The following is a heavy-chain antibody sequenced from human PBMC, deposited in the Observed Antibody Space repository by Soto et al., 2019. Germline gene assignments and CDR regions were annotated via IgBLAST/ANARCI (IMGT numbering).Heavy chain of an antibody. D-gene: IGHD5-18*01. Sequence: ASVKVSCKVSGYSLSGLSMHWVRQAPGKGLEWMGGYNPEEGETIYAQKLHGRVTMTEDRSTDTAYMELSSLRSEDTAVYYCAKGDIGMANFDYWGHGTLVTVSS. CDR1: GYSLSGLS. CDR2: YNPEEGET. CDR3: AKGDIGMANFDY. V-gene: IGHV1-24*01. J-gene: IGHJ4*01.